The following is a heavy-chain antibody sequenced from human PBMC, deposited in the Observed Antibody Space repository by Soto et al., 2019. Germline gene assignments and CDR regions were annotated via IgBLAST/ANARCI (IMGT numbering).Heavy chain of an antibody. CDR3: ATWHLREHAYDI. CDR1: VFTFSGKKY. Sequence: QPWGALRLSCTASVFTFSGKKYLAWVRQAPGKGLEWVSALYDVDGTFYADSVKGRFTTSGDSSRTIVYLQMNSLRPDDTAVYYCATWHLREHAYDIWGQGTAVTVSS. D-gene: IGHD4-17*01. CDR2: LYDVDGT. V-gene: IGHV3-53*01. J-gene: IGHJ3*02.